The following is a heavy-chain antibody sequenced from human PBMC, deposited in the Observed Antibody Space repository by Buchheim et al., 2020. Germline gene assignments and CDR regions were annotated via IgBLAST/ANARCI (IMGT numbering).Heavy chain of an antibody. D-gene: IGHD3-10*01. CDR3: ARDQAPPGSYYGSGSYRANYYYYYGMDV. CDR1: GGSISSSNW. CDR2: IYHSGST. V-gene: IGHV4-4*02. Sequence: QVQLQESGPGLVKPSGTLSLTCAVSGGSISSSNWWSWVRKPPGKGLEWIGEIYHSGSTNYNPSLKSRVTISVAKSKNQFSLKLSSVSAADTAAYYCARDQAPPGSYYGSGSYRANYYYYYGMDVWGQGTT. J-gene: IGHJ6*02.